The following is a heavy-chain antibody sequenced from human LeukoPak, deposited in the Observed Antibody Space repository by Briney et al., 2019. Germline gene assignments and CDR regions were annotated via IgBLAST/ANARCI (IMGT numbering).Heavy chain of an antibody. CDR1: GGSISSYY. Sequence: PSETLSLTCTVSGGSISSYYWSWIRQPPGKGLEWIGEINHSGSTNYNPSLKSRVTISVDTSKNQFSLKLSSVTAADTAVYYCARGPPVLRFLEWLPQYYYGMDVWGQGTTVTVSS. CDR3: ARGPPVLRFLEWLPQYYYGMDV. CDR2: INHSGST. V-gene: IGHV4-34*01. D-gene: IGHD3-3*01. J-gene: IGHJ6*02.